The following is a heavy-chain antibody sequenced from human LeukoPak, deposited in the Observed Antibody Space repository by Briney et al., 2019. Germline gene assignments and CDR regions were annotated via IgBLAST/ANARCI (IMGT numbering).Heavy chain of an antibody. J-gene: IGHJ5*02. Sequence: PGGSLRLSCAASGFIFDDYAMHWVRQVPGKGLEWVSGISWNSGTIGYADSVKGRFTISRDNAKNSLYLQMNSLRAEDTALYYCTRTRRYSTSNWFDPWGQRTLVTVSS. CDR3: TRTRRYSTSNWFDP. CDR2: ISWNSGTI. V-gene: IGHV3-9*01. D-gene: IGHD2-2*01. CDR1: GFIFDDYA.